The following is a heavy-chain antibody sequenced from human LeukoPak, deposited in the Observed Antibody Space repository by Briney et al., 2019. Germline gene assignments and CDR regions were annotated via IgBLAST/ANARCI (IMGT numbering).Heavy chain of an antibody. CDR1: GGSFSGYY. D-gene: IGHD3-10*01. Sequence: PSETLSLTCAVYGGSFSGYYWSWIHQPPGKGLEWIGEINHSGSTNYNPSLKSRVTISVDTSKNQFSLKLSSVTAADTAVYYCARGAIEGIDYWGQGTLVTVSS. CDR3: ARGAIEGIDY. J-gene: IGHJ4*02. CDR2: INHSGST. V-gene: IGHV4-34*01.